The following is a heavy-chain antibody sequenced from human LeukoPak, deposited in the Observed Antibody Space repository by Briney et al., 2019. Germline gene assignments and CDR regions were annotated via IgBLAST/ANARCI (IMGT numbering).Heavy chain of an antibody. CDR2: IHNSGIT. J-gene: IGHJ4*02. D-gene: IGHD1-14*01. Sequence: SETLSLTCTVSGGSISSYYWSWVRQPPGKGLEWIAYIHNSGITSYNPSLKSRVTISVDTSKNQFSLELSSVTATDTAVYYCARQPDRRQVALWGQGTLVTVSS. V-gene: IGHV4-59*08. CDR3: ARQPDRRQVAL. CDR1: GGSISSYY.